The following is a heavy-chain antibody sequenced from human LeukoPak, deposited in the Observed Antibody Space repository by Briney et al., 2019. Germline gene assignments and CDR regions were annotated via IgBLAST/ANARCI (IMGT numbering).Heavy chain of an antibody. V-gene: IGHV3-23*01. Sequence: GGSLRLSCAASGFTFSSYAMSWVRQAPGKGLEWVSAIIGSGGSTYYADSVKGRFTISRDNSKNTLYLQMNSLRAEDTAVYYCARRQQAVVPAAMGTPIDYWGQGTLVTVSS. J-gene: IGHJ4*02. CDR2: IIGSGGST. CDR1: GFTFSSYA. CDR3: ARRQQAVVPAAMGTPIDY. D-gene: IGHD2-2*01.